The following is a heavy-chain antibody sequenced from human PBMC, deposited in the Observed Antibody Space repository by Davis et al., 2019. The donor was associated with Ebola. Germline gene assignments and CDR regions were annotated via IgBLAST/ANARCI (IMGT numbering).Heavy chain of an antibody. CDR3: ARDGEAFDSSGAYEVPFDY. CDR2: INPDSGGS. Sequence: ASVKVSCKASGYTFSAHYIHWFRQAPGQGLEWMGYINPDSGGSRNAEKFQGRVTMTTDTSTSTVYMELSGLTSDDTAVYYCARDGEAFDSSGAYEVPFDYWGQGTLVTVSS. J-gene: IGHJ4*02. D-gene: IGHD3-22*01. CDR1: GYTFSAHY. V-gene: IGHV1-2*02.